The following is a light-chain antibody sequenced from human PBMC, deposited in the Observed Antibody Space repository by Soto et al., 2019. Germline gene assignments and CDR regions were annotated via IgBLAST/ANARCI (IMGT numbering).Light chain of an antibody. CDR2: DVS. CDR3: NSYTSSTTAV. CDR1: SRDIGGYNY. V-gene: IGLV2-14*03. Sequence: QSALTQPASVSGSPGQSITISCTGTSRDIGGYNYVSWYQQHPGKAPRLIIYDVSNRPSGVSNRFSGSKSGNTASLTISGLQADDEADYYCNSYTSSTTAVFGGGTKLTVL. J-gene: IGLJ2*01.